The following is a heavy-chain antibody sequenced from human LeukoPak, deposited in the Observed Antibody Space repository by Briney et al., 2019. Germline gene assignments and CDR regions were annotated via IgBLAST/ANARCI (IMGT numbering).Heavy chain of an antibody. J-gene: IGHJ5*02. Sequence: SETLSLTCAVYGGSFSGYYWSWIRQPPGKGLEWIGEINHSGSTNYNPSLKSRVTISVDTSKNQFSLKLSSVTAADTAVYYCARGSPLGRNWFDPWGQGTLVTVSS. V-gene: IGHV4-34*01. CDR1: GGSFSGYY. CDR2: INHSGST. CDR3: ARGSPLGRNWFDP. D-gene: IGHD1-14*01.